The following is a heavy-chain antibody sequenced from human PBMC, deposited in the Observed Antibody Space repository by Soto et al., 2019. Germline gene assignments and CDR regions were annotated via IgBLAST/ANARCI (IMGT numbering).Heavy chain of an antibody. CDR2: INRSGST. D-gene: IGHD1-26*01. J-gene: IGHJ6*02. V-gene: IGHV4-34*01. Sequence: PSETLSLTCAVYGGSFSGYYWSWIRQPPGKGLEWIGEINRSGSTNYNPSLKSRVTISVDTSKNQFSLKLSSVTAADTAVYYCARDPEWELRPYGMDVWGQGTTVTVSS. CDR3: ARDPEWELRPYGMDV. CDR1: GGSFSGYY.